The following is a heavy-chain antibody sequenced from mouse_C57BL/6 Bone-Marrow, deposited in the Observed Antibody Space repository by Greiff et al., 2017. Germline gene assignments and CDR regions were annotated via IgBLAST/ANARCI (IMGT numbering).Heavy chain of an antibody. J-gene: IGHJ3*01. CDR3: ASRELGGAWFAY. D-gene: IGHD3-3*01. Sequence: QVQLQQSGAELVKPGASVKISCKASGYAFSSYWMNWVKQRPGKGLEWIGQIYPGDGDTNYNGKFKGKATLTADKSSSTAYMQLSSLTSEDSAVYFCASRELGGAWFAYWGQGTLVTVSA. CDR2: IYPGDGDT. V-gene: IGHV1-80*01. CDR1: GYAFSSYW.